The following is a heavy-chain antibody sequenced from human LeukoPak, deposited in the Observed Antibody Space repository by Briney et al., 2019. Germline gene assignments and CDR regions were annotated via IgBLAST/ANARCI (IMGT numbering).Heavy chain of an antibody. D-gene: IGHD2-2*02. CDR3: ARDLVVVVPAAIVGTLPGGYYYYGMDV. V-gene: IGHV4-30-4*01. Sequence: SQTLSLTCTVSGGSISSGDYYWSWIRQPPGKALEWIGYIYYRGGTSYNPPLKSRVTISVDTSKNQFSLKLSSVTAADTAVYYCARDLVVVVPAAIVGTLPGGYYYYGMDVWGQGTTVTVSS. CDR2: IYYRGGT. J-gene: IGHJ6*02. CDR1: GGSISSGDYY.